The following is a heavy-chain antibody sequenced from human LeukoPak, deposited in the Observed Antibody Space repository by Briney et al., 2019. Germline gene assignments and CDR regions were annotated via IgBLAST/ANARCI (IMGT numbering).Heavy chain of an antibody. CDR1: GGSFSGYS. D-gene: IGHD4-17*01. V-gene: IGHV4-34*01. Sequence: SETLSLTCAVYGGSFSGYSWNCIRQPPVKGLEWIGEINHSGGTNYNPSLKSRVTISVDTSKKQFSLKLSSVTAADTAVYYCARESHYASPIGTFDPWGQGTLVTVSS. CDR3: ARESHYASPIGTFDP. J-gene: IGHJ5*02. CDR2: INHSGGT.